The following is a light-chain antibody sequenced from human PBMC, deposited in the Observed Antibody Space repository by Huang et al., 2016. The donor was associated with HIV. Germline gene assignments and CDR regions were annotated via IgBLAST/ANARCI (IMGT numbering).Light chain of an antibody. V-gene: IGKV3-11*01. CDR3: QQHSTLPLT. CDR1: QSVGSY. Sequence: EIVLTQSPATLSLSPGERATRSCRASQSVGSYLLVYQQRPCQAPRLLISDASTRATESPPRFSGRWSETDFALTISSLEPEDFAVYYCQQHSTLPLTFGGGTKLEIK. CDR2: DAS. J-gene: IGKJ4*01.